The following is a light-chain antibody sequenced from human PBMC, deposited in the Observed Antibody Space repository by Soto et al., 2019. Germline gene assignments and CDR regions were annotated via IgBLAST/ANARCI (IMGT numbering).Light chain of an antibody. CDR3: QQRDSWPIT. Sequence: LVLTQSPASLTLSPGERATLSCRARQSVDSYLVWYQQKPGQAPRLLIFGASNRATGIPARFSGSGSGTDFTLTINSLEPDDLAVYYCQQRDSWPITFGQGTRLEIK. CDR1: QSVDSY. CDR2: GAS. V-gene: IGKV3-11*01. J-gene: IGKJ5*01.